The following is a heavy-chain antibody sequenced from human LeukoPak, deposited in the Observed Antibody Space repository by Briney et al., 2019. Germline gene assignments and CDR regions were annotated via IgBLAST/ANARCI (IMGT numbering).Heavy chain of an antibody. CDR1: GYTFTGYY. Sequence: ASVKVSCKASGYTFTGYYIHWVRQAPGQGLEWMGWINPDNGVTNYAQKFQGRVTMTRDTSISTAYMELSRLRSDDTAVYYCARDLVVLRFLEWPPYYFDYWGQGTLVTVSS. V-gene: IGHV1-2*02. CDR3: ARDLVVLRFLEWPPYYFDY. D-gene: IGHD3-3*01. J-gene: IGHJ4*02. CDR2: INPDNGVT.